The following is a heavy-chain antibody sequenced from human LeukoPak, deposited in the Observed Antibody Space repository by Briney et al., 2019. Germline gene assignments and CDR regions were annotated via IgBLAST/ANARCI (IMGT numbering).Heavy chain of an antibody. CDR1: GFTFSSYA. D-gene: IGHD3-10*01. CDR3: AKDSGPDDAFDI. V-gene: IGHV3-30*18. Sequence: GGSLRLSCAASGFTFSSYAMSWVRQAPGKGLEWVAVIFYDGSNKYYTDSVKGRFTISRDNSKNTLYLQMNSLRAEDTAVYYCAKDSGPDDAFDIWGQGTMVTVSS. CDR2: IFYDGSNK. J-gene: IGHJ3*02.